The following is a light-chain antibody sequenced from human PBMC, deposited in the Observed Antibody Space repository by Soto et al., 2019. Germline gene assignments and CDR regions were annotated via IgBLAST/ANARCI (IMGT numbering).Light chain of an antibody. CDR2: WAS. J-gene: IGKJ2*01. CDR1: QSLLYSSNNKNY. CDR3: QQYYSTPYT. Sequence: DIVMTQSPDSLAVSLGERATINCKSSQSLLYSSNNKNYLAWYQQKPGQPPKLLIYWASTRESGVPDRFSGSGSGTDVTLTISSLQAEDVAFYYCQQYYSTPYTFGQGTKLEIK. V-gene: IGKV4-1*01.